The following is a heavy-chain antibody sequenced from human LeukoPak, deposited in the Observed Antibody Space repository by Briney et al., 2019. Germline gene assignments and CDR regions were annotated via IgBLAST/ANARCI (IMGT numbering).Heavy chain of an antibody. CDR3: ARSSGEGNYFDY. J-gene: IGHJ4*02. CDR1: GFTFDDYG. D-gene: IGHD1-26*01. Sequence: GGSLRLSCAASGFTFDDYGMSWVRQAPGKGLEWVSGINWNGGSTGYADSVKGRFTISRDNTKNSLYLQMNSLRAEDTALYYCARSSGEGNYFDYWGQGTLVTVSS. V-gene: IGHV3-20*04. CDR2: INWNGGST.